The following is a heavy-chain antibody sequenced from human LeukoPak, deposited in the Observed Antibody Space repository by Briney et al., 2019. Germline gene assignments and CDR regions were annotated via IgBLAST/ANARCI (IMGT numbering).Heavy chain of an antibody. CDR1: GGSFSGYY. D-gene: IGHD6-13*01. CDR3: ARGGRWAAAEIDY. V-gene: IGHV4-34*01. Sequence: MPSETLSLTCAVYGGSFSGYYWSWIRQPPGKGLEWIGEINHSGSTNYNPSLKSRVTISVDTSKNQFSLKLSSVTAADTAVYYCARGGRWAAAEIDYWGQGTLVTVSS. CDR2: INHSGST. J-gene: IGHJ4*02.